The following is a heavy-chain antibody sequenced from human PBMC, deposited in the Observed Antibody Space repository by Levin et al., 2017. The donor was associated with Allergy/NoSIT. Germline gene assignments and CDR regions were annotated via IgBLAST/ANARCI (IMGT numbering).Heavy chain of an antibody. CDR3: ARRSESGTVSWVFDY. J-gene: IGHJ4*02. CDR1: GDSISRRSYY. V-gene: IGHV4-39*01. Sequence: SQTLSLTCTVSGDSISRRSYYWVWIRQSPGKGLEWLGSVYYSGTTYYNPSFKSRVTTSLDTSNNQFSLKLTSVTAADTAVEYGARRSESGTVSWVFDYWRQGTLVPVSS. D-gene: IGHD3-10*01. CDR2: VYYSGTT.